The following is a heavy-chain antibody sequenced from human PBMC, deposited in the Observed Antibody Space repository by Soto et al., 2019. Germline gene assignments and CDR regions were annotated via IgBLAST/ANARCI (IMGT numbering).Heavy chain of an antibody. Sequence: EVQLVQSGAEVKKPGESLRISCKGSGYSFSSYWISWVRQMPGKGLEWMGRIDPGDSYSHYSPSFQGHVTISADRSISTAYLQWSSLKAPDTAMYYCARLDSSGWPHYWGQGTLVTVAS. CDR1: GYSFSSYW. D-gene: IGHD6-19*01. CDR3: ARLDSSGWPHY. J-gene: IGHJ4*02. V-gene: IGHV5-10-1*01. CDR2: IDPGDSYS.